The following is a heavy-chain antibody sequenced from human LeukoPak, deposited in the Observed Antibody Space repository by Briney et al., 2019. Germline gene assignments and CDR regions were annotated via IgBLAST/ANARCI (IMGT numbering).Heavy chain of an antibody. D-gene: IGHD6-13*01. V-gene: IGHV3-30*02. CDR1: GFTFSSYG. Sequence: GGSLRLSCAASGFTFSSYGMHWVRQAPGKGLEWVAFIRYDGSNKYYADSVKGRFTISRDNSKNTLYLQMNSLRAEDTAVYYCAKDGRYSSSWVSWFDPWGRGTLVTVSS. CDR2: IRYDGSNK. J-gene: IGHJ5*02. CDR3: AKDGRYSSSWVSWFDP.